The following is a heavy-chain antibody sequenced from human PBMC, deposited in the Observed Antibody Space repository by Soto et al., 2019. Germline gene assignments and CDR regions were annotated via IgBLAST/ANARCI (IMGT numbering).Heavy chain of an antibody. V-gene: IGHV1-18*01. CDR3: AMVDVYVTPSPQDF. Sequence: ASVKVSCKASGYSFTRYGIGWARQAPGQGLEWMGWINAYNGNTNYAQNLQGRLTLTTDTSTTTAYMELRSLRSNDTAIYYCAMVDVYVTPSPQDFWGQGTTVTVS. D-gene: IGHD3-16*01. CDR2: INAYNGNT. CDR1: GYSFTRYG. J-gene: IGHJ6*02.